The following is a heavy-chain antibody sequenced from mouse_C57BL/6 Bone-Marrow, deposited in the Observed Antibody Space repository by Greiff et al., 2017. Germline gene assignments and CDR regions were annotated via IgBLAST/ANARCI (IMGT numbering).Heavy chain of an antibody. D-gene: IGHD1-1*01. J-gene: IGHJ1*03. CDR1: GYTFTSYW. CDR2: IDPSDSYT. Sequence: QVQLQQPGAELVKPGASVKLSCKASGYTFTSYWMQWVKQRPGQGLEWIGEIDPSDSYTNYNQKFKGKATLTVDNSSSTAYMELHSLTSEDSAVYFCARDYGSSYWYFDVWGTETTVTVSS. CDR3: ARDYGSSYWYFDV. V-gene: IGHV1-50*01.